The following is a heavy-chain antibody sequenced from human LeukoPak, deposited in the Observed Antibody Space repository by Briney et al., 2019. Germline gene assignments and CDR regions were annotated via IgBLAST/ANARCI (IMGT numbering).Heavy chain of an antibody. V-gene: IGHV4-59*01. CDR3: ARAGYSYGTGYYFDY. D-gene: IGHD5-18*01. CDR2: IYYTGAT. J-gene: IGHJ4*02. CDR1: DGSISNYY. Sequence: SETLSLTCTVSDGSISNYYWSWIRLPPGKGLEWIGYIYYTGATNYSPSLKSRVTISLDTSKNQFSLRLSSVTAADAAVYYCARAGYSYGTGYYFDYWGQGALVTVPS.